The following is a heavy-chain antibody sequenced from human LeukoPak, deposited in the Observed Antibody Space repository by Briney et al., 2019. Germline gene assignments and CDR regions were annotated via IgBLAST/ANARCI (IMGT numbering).Heavy chain of an antibody. D-gene: IGHD2-2*01. Sequence: PSETLSLTCAVYGGSFSGYYWSWIRQPPGKGLEWIGEINHSGSTNYNPSLKSRVTISVDTSKNQFSLKLSSLTAADTAVYYCARAPNLYCSSTSCYSGYFDYWGQGTLVTVSS. V-gene: IGHV4-34*01. CDR3: ARAPNLYCSSTSCYSGYFDY. CDR1: GGSFSGYY. J-gene: IGHJ4*02. CDR2: INHSGST.